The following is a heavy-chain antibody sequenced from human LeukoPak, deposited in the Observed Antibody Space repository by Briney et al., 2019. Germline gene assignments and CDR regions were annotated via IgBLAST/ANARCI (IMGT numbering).Heavy chain of an antibody. D-gene: IGHD5-12*01. CDR1: GFTFSTYW. J-gene: IGHJ1*01. Sequence: GGSLRLSCAASGFTFSTYWMTWVRQAPGKGLGWVANIKEDGSREYYVDSVKGRFTISRDNAKNSLYLQMDSLTAEDTAVYYCARDSPGYGAYVSWGQGTLVSVSS. CDR2: IKEDGSRE. CDR3: ARDSPGYGAYVS. V-gene: IGHV3-7*01.